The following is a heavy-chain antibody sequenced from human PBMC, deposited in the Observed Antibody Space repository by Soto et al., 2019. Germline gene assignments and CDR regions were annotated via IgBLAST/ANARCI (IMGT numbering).Heavy chain of an antibody. Sequence: TGGSLRLSCAASGFTFSDYYMTWIRQAPGKGLEWVSYISSGGSSIYYADSVKGRFTISRDNAKNSLYLQMNSLRAEDTAMYYCAGLAIGTIIRGAPDFWGQGTLATVSS. D-gene: IGHD3-10*01. J-gene: IGHJ4*02. CDR3: AGLAIGTIIRGAPDF. CDR2: ISSGGSSI. V-gene: IGHV3-11*01. CDR1: GFTFSDYY.